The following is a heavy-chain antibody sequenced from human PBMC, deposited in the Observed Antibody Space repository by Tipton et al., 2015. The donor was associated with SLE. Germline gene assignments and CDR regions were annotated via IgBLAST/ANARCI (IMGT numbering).Heavy chain of an antibody. CDR2: ISGSGGST. CDR3: ARANPIAVAGGKFDP. Sequence: SLRLSCAASGFTFSSYAMSWVRQAPGKGLEWVSAISGSGGSTYYADSVKGRFTISRDNSKNTLYLQMNSLRAEDTAVYYCARANPIAVAGGKFDPWGQGTLVTVSS. CDR1: GFTFSSYA. J-gene: IGHJ5*02. V-gene: IGHV3-23*01. D-gene: IGHD6-19*01.